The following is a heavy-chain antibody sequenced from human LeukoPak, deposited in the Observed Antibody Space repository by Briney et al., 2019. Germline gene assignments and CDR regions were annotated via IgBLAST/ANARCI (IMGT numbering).Heavy chain of an antibody. D-gene: IGHD6-19*01. Sequence: GGSLRLSCAASGFTFSSYAMSWVRQAPGKGLEWVSAITGTGRSTYYADSVKGRFTISRDNSKNTLYLQMNSLRAEDTAVYYCAKGRFWAVAGTGIAYLGQGTLVTVSS. CDR3: AKGRFWAVAGTGIAY. CDR2: ITGTGRST. J-gene: IGHJ4*02. V-gene: IGHV3-23*01. CDR1: GFTFSSYA.